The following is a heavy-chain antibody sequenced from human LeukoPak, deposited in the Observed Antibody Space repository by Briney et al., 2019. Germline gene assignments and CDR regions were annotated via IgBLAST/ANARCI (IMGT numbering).Heavy chain of an antibody. CDR2: IPASGPKT. CDR3: VKEASKTFGIYTADY. Sequence: GGSLRLSCAASGFTLSSSAMGWVRRAPQKGLEWVSAIPASGPKTYYTGSVRGRFTISRDNSKNTVYLQMRSLRAEDTAVYYCVKEASKTFGIYTADYWGQGTLVTVSS. J-gene: IGHJ4*02. D-gene: IGHD3-16*01. CDR1: GFTLSSSA. V-gene: IGHV3-23*01.